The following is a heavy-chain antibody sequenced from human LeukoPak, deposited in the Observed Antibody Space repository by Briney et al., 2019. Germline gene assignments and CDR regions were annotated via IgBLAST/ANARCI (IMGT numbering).Heavy chain of an antibody. CDR3: ARSGIAAAGRDY. J-gene: IGHJ4*02. CDR2: IKQDGTEK. CDR1: GGSFGGYY. V-gene: IGHV3-7*01. Sequence: PSETLSLTCAVYGGSFGGYYWSWIRQPPGKGLEWVANIKQDGTEKYYVDSVKGRFTISRDNAKNSLYLQMNSLRAEDTAVYYCARSGIAAAGRDYWGQGTLVTVSS. D-gene: IGHD6-13*01.